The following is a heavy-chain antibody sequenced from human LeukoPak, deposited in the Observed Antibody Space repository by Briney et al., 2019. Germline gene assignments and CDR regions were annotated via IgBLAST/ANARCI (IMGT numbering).Heavy chain of an antibody. V-gene: IGHV3-30*04. J-gene: IGHJ4*02. CDR3: ARDGPLYGDYFDY. CDR2: ISYDGSNK. D-gene: IGHD4-17*01. CDR1: GFTFSSYA. Sequence: PGGSPRLSCAASGFTFSSYAMHWVRQAPGKGLEWVAVISYDGSNKYYADSVKGRFTISRDNSKNTLYLQMNSLRAEDTAVYYCARDGPLYGDYFDYWGQGTLVTVSS.